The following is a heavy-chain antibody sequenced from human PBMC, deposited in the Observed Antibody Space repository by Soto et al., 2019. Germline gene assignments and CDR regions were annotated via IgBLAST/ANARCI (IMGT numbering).Heavy chain of an antibody. V-gene: IGHV1-18*01. CDR2: ISAYNGNT. CDR3: ARLYCSGGSCYSGGYYYYYYMDV. Sequence: GASVKVSCKAPGYTFTSYGISWVRQAPGQGLEWMGWISAYNGNTNYAQKLQGRVTMTTDTSTSTAYMELRSLRSDDTAVYYCARLYCSGGSCYSGGYYYYYYMDVWGKGTTVTVS. D-gene: IGHD2-15*01. J-gene: IGHJ6*03. CDR1: GYTFTSYG.